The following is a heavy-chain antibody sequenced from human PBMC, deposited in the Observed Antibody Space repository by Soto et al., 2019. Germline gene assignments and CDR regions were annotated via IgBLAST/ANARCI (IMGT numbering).Heavy chain of an antibody. D-gene: IGHD6-19*01. CDR2: IFHSGSV. CDR1: GGSVSSSFF. Sequence: QVLLQESGPGLVQPSGTLSLSCAVSGGSVSSSFFWGWVRQPPGKGLEGIGDIFHSGSVNYNPSLKSRVTISIDKSKNQFSLELNSVTTADTAVYYCARSFGWYAIDYWGQGTLVIVSS. CDR3: ARSFGWYAIDY. V-gene: IGHV4-4*02. J-gene: IGHJ4*02.